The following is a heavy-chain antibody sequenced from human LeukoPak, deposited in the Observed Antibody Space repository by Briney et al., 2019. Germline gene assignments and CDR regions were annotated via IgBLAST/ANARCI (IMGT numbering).Heavy chain of an antibody. V-gene: IGHV3-23*01. CDR2: IFGSGGSP. CDR1: GFTFGSHA. J-gene: IGHJ4*02. D-gene: IGHD5-18*01. Sequence: GGSLRLSCEASGFTFGSHAMSWVRQAPGKGLEWVAGIFGSGGSPHYADPVKGRFTISRDNSRNTVYLQISSLRAEDTAVYYCGKTTVGYSSGQKPAWPVDYWGQGTLVTVSS. CDR3: GKTTVGYSSGQKPAWPVDY.